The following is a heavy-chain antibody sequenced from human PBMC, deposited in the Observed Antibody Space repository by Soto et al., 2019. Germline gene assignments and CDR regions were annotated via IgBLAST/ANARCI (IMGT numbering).Heavy chain of an antibody. J-gene: IGHJ5*02. V-gene: IGHV4-59*01. CDR2: IYYSGST. CDR1: GGSISSYY. CDR3: ARGRGYCSGGSCYPFDP. Sequence: SETLSLTCTVSGGSISSYYWSWIRQPPGKGLEWIGYIYYSGSTNYNPSLKSRVTISVDTSKNQFSLKLSSVTAADTAVYYCARGRGYCSGGSCYPFDPWGQGTLVTAPQ. D-gene: IGHD2-15*01.